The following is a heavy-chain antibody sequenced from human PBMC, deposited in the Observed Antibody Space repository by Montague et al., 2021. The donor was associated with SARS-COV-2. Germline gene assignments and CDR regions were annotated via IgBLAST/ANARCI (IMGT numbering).Heavy chain of an antibody. CDR2: IYHSGST. D-gene: IGHD3-22*01. J-gene: IGHJ6*02. CDR3: AREPYYYDSSGLNYYYYGMDV. Sequence: SETRSLTCAVSGGSISSSNWWSWVRQPPGKGLEWIGEIYHSGSTNYNPSLKSRVTISVDKSKNQFSLKLGSVTAADTAVYYCAREPYYYDSSGLNYYYYGMDVWGQGTTVTVSS. CDR1: GGSISSSNW. V-gene: IGHV4-4*02.